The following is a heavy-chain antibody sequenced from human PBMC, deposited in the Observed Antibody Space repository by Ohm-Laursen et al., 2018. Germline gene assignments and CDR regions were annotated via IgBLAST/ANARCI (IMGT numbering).Heavy chain of an antibody. CDR1: GYTFTSYY. CDR2: INPSGGST. D-gene: IGHD2-2*01. Sequence: SVKVSCKASGYTFTSYYIHWVRQAPGQGLEWMGIINPSGGSTSYAQKFQGRVTMTRDTSTSTVYMELSSLRSEDTAVYYCATHCSSTSCCKVVDYWGQGTLVTVSS. CDR3: ATHCSSTSCCKVVDY. V-gene: IGHV1-46*03. J-gene: IGHJ4*02.